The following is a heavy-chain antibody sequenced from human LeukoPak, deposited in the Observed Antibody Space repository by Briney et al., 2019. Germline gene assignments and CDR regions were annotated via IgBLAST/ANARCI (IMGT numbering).Heavy chain of an antibody. CDR2: ISAYNGNT. CDR1: GYTFTSYG. D-gene: IGHD3-10*01. Sequence: ASVKVSCKASGYTFTSYGISWVRQAPGQGLEWMGWISAYNGNTNYAQKLQGRVTMTTDTSTSTAYMELRSLRSDDTAVYYCARDRSLLWFGELNYWGQGTLVTVSS. CDR3: ARDRSLLWFGELNY. V-gene: IGHV1-18*01. J-gene: IGHJ4*02.